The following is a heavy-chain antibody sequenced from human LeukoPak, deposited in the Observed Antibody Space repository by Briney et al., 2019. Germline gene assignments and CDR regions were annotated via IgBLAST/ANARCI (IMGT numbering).Heavy chain of an antibody. J-gene: IGHJ6*02. CDR1: GGTFSSYA. V-gene: IGHV1-69*04. CDR3: ASCPGIAAGGFGMDA. CDR2: IIPIFGIA. D-gene: IGHD6-13*01. Sequence: SVKVSCKASGGTFSSYAISWVRQAPGQGLEWMGRIIPIFGIANYAQKFQGRVTITADKSTSTAYMELSSLRSEDTAVYYCASCPGIAAGGFGMDAWGQGTTVTVSS.